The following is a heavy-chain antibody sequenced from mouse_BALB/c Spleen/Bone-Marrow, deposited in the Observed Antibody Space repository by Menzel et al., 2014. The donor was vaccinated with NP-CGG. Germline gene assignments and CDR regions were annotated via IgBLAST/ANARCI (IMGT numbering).Heavy chain of an antibody. Sequence: EVMLVESGGDLVKPGGSLKFSCAASGFTFSTYGMSWVRPTPDKRLEWVASISSGGGYAYYPDSVKGRFTITRDNDNNSHYLQMSSLKSEDTAMYYCTRQRNWDHYAMDYWGQGTSVTVSS. CDR3: TRQRNWDHYAMDY. CDR2: ISSGGGYA. J-gene: IGHJ4*01. D-gene: IGHD4-1*01. V-gene: IGHV5-6*01. CDR1: GFTFSTYG.